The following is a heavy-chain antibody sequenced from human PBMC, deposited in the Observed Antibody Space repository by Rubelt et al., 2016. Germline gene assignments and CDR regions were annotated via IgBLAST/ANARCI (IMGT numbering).Heavy chain of an antibody. V-gene: IGHV4-34*01. D-gene: IGHD5-24*01. J-gene: IGHJ4*02. CDR2: NHSGST. Sequence: NHSGSTNYNPSLKSRVTISVDTSKNQFSLKLSSVTAADTAVYYCARGIIEMATRFDYWGQGTLVTVSS. CDR3: ARGIIEMATRFDY.